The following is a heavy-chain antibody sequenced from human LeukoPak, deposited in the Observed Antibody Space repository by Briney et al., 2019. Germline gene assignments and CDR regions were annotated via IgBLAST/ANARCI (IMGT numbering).Heavy chain of an antibody. J-gene: IGHJ3*02. CDR2: ISSSSSYI. CDR1: GFTFSNAW. CDR3: ARDLAKGIFSRGAAFDI. Sequence: GGSLRLSCAASGFTFSNAWMNWVRQAPGKGLEWVSSISSSSSYIYYADSVKGRFTISRDNAKNSLYLQMNSLRAEDTAVYYCARDLAKGIFSRGAAFDIWGQGTMVTVSS. V-gene: IGHV3-21*01. D-gene: IGHD3-9*01.